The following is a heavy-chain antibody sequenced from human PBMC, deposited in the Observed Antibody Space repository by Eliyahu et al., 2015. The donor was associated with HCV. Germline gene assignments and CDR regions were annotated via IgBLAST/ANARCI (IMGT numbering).Heavy chain of an antibody. V-gene: IGHV4-34*01. J-gene: IGHJ6*02. CDR2: IQSWGKP. CDR1: GGSFSGYY. CDR3: ARDYYYGMDV. Sequence: QVQLQQWGAGLLKPSETLSLTCAVYGGSFSGYYWSWIRQPPGKGLEWIGEIQSWGKPQQKPSLKSRVTISVDTSKNQFSLKLSSVTAADTAVYYCARDYYYGMDVWGQGTTVTVSS.